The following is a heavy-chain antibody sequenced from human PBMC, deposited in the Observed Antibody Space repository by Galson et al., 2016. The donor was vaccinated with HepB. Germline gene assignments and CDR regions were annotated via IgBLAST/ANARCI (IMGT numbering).Heavy chain of an antibody. CDR1: GYTFSSYW. CDR2: IYPRDSDA. D-gene: IGHD4-11*01. CDR3: ASVTTSYYYYGIDV. J-gene: IGHJ6*02. V-gene: IGHV5-51*01. Sequence: KVSCKASGYTFSSYWIGWVRQMPGKGLEWMGIIYPRDSDARYSPSFQGQVTISADKSINTAYVQWSSLKASDTAIYYCASVTTSYYYYGIDVWGQGTTVTVSS.